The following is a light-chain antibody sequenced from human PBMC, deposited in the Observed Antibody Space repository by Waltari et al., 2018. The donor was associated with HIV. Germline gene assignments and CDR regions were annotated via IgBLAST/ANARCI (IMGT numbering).Light chain of an antibody. CDR1: SSNIGSNY. V-gene: IGLV1-47*01. CDR2: GSN. Sequence: QSVLTQSPSASGTPGQRVTISCSGSSSNIGSNYVYWYQQLPGTAPKLLIYGSNHVPPGVPDRFSGSKSGTSASLAISGLRSEDEADYYCAAWDDSLSGRVFGGGTKLTVL. J-gene: IGLJ3*02. CDR3: AAWDDSLSGRV.